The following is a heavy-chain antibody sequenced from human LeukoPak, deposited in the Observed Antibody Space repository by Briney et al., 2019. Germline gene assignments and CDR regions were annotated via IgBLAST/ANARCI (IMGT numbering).Heavy chain of an antibody. CDR2: VYNSGNS. J-gene: IGHJ6*02. V-gene: IGHV4-31*03. D-gene: IGHD3-22*01. CDR1: GGSVSSDSYY. CDR3: ARDHTYDNSGFYYYYGMDV. Sequence: PSETLSLTCTVSGGSVSSDSYYWSWIRQHPGKGLEWIGYVYNSGNSYYNPSLKSRVIISIDTSKNQFSLKLSSVTAADTAVYYCARDHTYDNSGFYYYYGMDVWGQGTTVTVSS.